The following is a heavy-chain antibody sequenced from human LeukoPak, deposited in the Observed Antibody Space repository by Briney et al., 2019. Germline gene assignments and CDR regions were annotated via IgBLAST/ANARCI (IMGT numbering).Heavy chain of an antibody. V-gene: IGHV3-9*01. Sequence: SGRSLRLSCAASGFTFDDYAMHWVRQAPGKGLERVSGISWNSGSIGYADSVKGRFTISRDNAKNSLYLQMNSLRAEDTALYYCAKDREAAAASFDYWGQGTLVTVSS. J-gene: IGHJ4*02. CDR3: AKDREAAAASFDY. D-gene: IGHD6-13*01. CDR1: GFTFDDYA. CDR2: ISWNSGSI.